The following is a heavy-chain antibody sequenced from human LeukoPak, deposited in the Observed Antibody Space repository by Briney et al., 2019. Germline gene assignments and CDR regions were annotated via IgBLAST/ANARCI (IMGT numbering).Heavy chain of an antibody. D-gene: IGHD3-10*01. V-gene: IGHV3-64D*09. CDR1: GFTFTSYP. Sequence: PGGSLRLSCSASGFTFTSYPMYWVRQAPGRGLQYVSAISTDGGTTYYRNSVKGRFTISRDNSKNTLYLQMSSLRADDAAVYYCVSSNRGASFDSWGQGTLVTVSS. CDR3: VSSNRGASFDS. CDR2: ISTDGGTT. J-gene: IGHJ4*02.